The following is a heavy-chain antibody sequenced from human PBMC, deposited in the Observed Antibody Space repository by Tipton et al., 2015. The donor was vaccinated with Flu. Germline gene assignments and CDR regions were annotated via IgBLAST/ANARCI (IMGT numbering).Heavy chain of an antibody. V-gene: IGHV3-48*01. CDR3: ARDRGPSREQLVGEFDP. CDR2: ISSSSSTI. Sequence: SLRLSCAASGFTFSSYSMNWVRQAPGKGLEWVSYISSSSSTIYYADSVKGRFTISRDNAKNSLYLQMNSLRAEDTAVYYCARDRGPSREQLVGEFDPWGQGTLVTVSS. D-gene: IGHD6-6*01. CDR1: GFTFSSYS. J-gene: IGHJ5*02.